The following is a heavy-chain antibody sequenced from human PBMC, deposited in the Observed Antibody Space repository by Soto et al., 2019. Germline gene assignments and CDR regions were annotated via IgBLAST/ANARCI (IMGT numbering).Heavy chain of an antibody. J-gene: IGHJ4*02. CDR2: INPILDST. CDR1: GIMSSGYG. V-gene: IGHV1-69*09. D-gene: IGHD6-25*01. CDR3: ATMKRARLDS. Sequence: QEQVVQSGPAMKEPGSSVKVSCRASGIMSSGYGFSWVRQAPGQGLEWVGMINPILDSTHYAQNLQGRVSLSFDKSGDTAYLEVTSLRLEDTAIYFCATMKRARLDSWGRGTVVTVSS.